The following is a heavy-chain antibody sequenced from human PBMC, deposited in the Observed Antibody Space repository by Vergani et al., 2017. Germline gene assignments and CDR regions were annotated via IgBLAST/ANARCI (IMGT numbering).Heavy chain of an antibody. CDR2: IKRDGTET. Sequence: EVHLEESGGGLVQPGGSLRLSCAASGFTFGDYYMAWIRLAPGKGLDWVASIKRDGTETFYVDSVKGRFTISRDNSKNTLYLQMNSLRAEDTAVYYCSKERTIPDTAAGYYYYSGMDVWGQGTTVTVSS. J-gene: IGHJ6*02. CDR3: SKERTIPDTAAGYYYYSGMDV. D-gene: IGHD1-1*01. V-gene: IGHV3-7*01. CDR1: GFTFGDYY.